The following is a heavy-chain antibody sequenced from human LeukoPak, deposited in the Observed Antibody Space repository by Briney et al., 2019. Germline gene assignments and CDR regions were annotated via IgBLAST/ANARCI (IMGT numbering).Heavy chain of an antibody. V-gene: IGHV4-4*07. D-gene: IGHD1-14*01. Sequence: SETLSLTCAVSGGSISSYYWSWIRQPAGKGLEWIGRIYTSGSTNYNPSLKSRVTMSVDTSKNQFSLKLSSVTAADTAVYYCARDGAGYTEPHYYYYYMDVWGKGTTVTISS. CDR2: IYTSGST. CDR1: GGSISSYY. J-gene: IGHJ6*03. CDR3: ARDGAGYTEPHYYYYYMDV.